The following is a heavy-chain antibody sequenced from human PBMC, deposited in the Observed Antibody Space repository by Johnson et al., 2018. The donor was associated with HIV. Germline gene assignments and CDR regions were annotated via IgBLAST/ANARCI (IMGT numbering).Heavy chain of an antibody. D-gene: IGHD7-27*01. Sequence: VHLVESGGGVVQPGRSLRLSCAASGFTFSSYGMHWVRQAPGKGLEWVAVIWYDGSNKYYADSVKGRFTISRDNSKNTLYLQMNSLRAEDTAVYYCAKDLGTGDDAFDIWGQGTLVTVSS. CDR3: AKDLGTGDDAFDI. V-gene: IGHV3-33*06. CDR1: GFTFSSYG. CDR2: IWYDGSNK. J-gene: IGHJ3*02.